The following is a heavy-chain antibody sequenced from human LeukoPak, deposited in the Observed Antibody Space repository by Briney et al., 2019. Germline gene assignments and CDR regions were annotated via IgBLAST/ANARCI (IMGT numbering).Heavy chain of an antibody. Sequence: PSETLSLTCAVYGGSFSGYYRSWIRQPPGKGLEWIGEINHSGSTNYNPSLKSRLTITVDTTKNQFSLMLSTVTAADTAVYYCAGRPGSSGYYYGLFSYWGQGTLVTVSS. CDR2: INHSGST. J-gene: IGHJ4*02. D-gene: IGHD3-22*01. CDR3: AGRPGSSGYYYGLFSY. V-gene: IGHV4-34*01. CDR1: GGSFSGYY.